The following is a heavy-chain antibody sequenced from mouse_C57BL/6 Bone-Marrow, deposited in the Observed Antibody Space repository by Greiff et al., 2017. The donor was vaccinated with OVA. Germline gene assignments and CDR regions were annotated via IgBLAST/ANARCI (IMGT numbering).Heavy chain of an antibody. CDR2: IYPGSGST. CDR1: GYTFTSYW. J-gene: IGHJ2*01. D-gene: IGHD1-1*01. Sequence: QVQLQQSGAELVKPGASVKMSCKASGYTFTSYWITWVKQRPGQGLEWIGDIYPGSGSTNYNEKFKSKATLTVDTSSSTAYMQLSSLTSEDSAVYDCASITTVLATDYWGRGTTLTVSA. CDR3: ASITTVLATDY. V-gene: IGHV1-55*01.